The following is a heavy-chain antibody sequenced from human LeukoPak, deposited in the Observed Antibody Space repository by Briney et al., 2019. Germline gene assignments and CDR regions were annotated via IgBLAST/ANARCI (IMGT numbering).Heavy chain of an antibody. Sequence: PGGSLRLSCAASGFTFSSYAMSWVRQAPGKGLEWVSSIGGSGGNTHHADSVKGRFTISRDNSKNTLYLQMNSLKVEDTAVYFCAKAPVGANYYDSSGYFDYWGQGTLVTVSS. CDR3: AKAPVGANYYDSSGYFDY. CDR2: IGGSGGNT. J-gene: IGHJ4*02. CDR1: GFTFSSYA. D-gene: IGHD3-22*01. V-gene: IGHV3-23*01.